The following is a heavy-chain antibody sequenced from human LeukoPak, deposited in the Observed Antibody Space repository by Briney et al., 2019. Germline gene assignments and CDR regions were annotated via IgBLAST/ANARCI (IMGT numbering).Heavy chain of an antibody. Sequence: ASVKVSCKASGFTFTSSAVQWVRQARGQRLEWIGWIVVGSGNTNYAQKFQERVTITRDMSTSTAYMELSSLRSEDTAVYCCAAKSHGNYYYGMDVWGQGTTVTVSS. D-gene: IGHD4-17*01. CDR1: GFTFTSSA. CDR3: AAKSHGNYYYGMDV. V-gene: IGHV1-58*01. CDR2: IVVGSGNT. J-gene: IGHJ6*02.